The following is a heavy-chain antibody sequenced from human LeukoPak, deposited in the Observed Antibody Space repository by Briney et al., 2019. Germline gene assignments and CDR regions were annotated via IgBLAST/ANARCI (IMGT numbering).Heavy chain of an antibody. D-gene: IGHD3-3*01. V-gene: IGHV4-34*01. Sequence: SETLPLTCAVYGGSFSGYYWSWIRQPPGKGLEWIGEINHSGSTNYNPSLKSRVTISVDTSKNQFSLKLSSVTAADTAVYYCARGPRFWSGFDYWGQGTLVTVSS. CDR1: GGSFSGYY. CDR3: ARGPRFWSGFDY. CDR2: INHSGST. J-gene: IGHJ4*02.